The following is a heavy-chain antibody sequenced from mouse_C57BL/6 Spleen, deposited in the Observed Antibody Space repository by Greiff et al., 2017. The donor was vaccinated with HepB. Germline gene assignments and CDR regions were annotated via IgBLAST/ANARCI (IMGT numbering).Heavy chain of an antibody. Sequence: VKLQQSGAELARPGASVKLSCKASGYTFTSYGISWVKQRTGQGLEWIGEIYPRSGNTYYNEKFKGKATLTADKSSSTAYMELRSLTSEDSAVYFCARTRGSSPYAMDYWGQGTSVTVSS. CDR2: IYPRSGNT. D-gene: IGHD1-1*01. CDR3: ARTRGSSPYAMDY. CDR1: GYTFTSYG. J-gene: IGHJ4*01. V-gene: IGHV1-81*01.